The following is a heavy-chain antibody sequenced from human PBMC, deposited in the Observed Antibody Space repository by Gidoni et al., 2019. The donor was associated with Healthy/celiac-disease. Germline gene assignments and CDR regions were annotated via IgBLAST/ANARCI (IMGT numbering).Heavy chain of an antibody. J-gene: IGHJ3*02. Sequence: QVQLQESGPGLVKPSGTLSLTCAVSGGSISSSNWWSWVRQPPGKGLEWIGEIYHSGSTNYNPSLKSRVSISVDKSKNQVSRKLSSVTAADTAVYYCAREGYSSGWPGSGAFDIWGQGTMVTVSS. CDR3: AREGYSSGWPGSGAFDI. V-gene: IGHV4-4*02. CDR2: IYHSGST. D-gene: IGHD6-19*01. CDR1: GGSISSSNW.